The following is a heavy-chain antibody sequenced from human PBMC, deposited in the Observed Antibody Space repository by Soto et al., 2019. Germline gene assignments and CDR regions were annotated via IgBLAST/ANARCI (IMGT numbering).Heavy chain of an antibody. J-gene: IGHJ5*02. D-gene: IGHD4-17*01. V-gene: IGHV3-9*01. CDR1: GFTFDDYA. CDR2: ISWNSGSI. Sequence: EVQLVESGGGLVQPGRSLRLSCAASGFTFDDYAMHWVRQAPGKGLEWVSGISWNSGSIGYADSVKGRFTISRDNAKNSLYLQMNSLRAEDTALYYCAKEISDYFPWGQRTLVTVSS. CDR3: AKEISDYFP.